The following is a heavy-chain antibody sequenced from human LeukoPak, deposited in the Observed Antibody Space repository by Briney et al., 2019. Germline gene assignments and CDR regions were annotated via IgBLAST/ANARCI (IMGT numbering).Heavy chain of an antibody. CDR3: ARASSYGLDY. CDR1: GGSISSYY. J-gene: IGHJ4*02. V-gene: IGHV4-59*12. CDR2: IYYSGST. D-gene: IGHD5-18*01. Sequence: SETLSLTCPVSGGSISSYYWSWIRQPPGKGLEWIGYIYYSGSTNYNPSLKSRVTISVDTSKNQFSLKLSSVTAADTAVYYCARASSYGLDYWGQGTLVTVSS.